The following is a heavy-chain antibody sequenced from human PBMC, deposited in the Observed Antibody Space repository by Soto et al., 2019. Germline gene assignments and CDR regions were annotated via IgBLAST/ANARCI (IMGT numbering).Heavy chain of an antibody. J-gene: IGHJ4*02. CDR2: INPDSGGT. CDR1: GHIFTGYY. Sequence: AAVKVSCKASGHIFTGYYIHWVRQAPGQGLQWMGWINPDSGGTKFAQRFQGRVTMARDTSITTVYMELTGLTSDDTAIYYCARGDVEDYWGQGTLVTVCS. V-gene: IGHV1-2*02. CDR3: ARGDVEDY.